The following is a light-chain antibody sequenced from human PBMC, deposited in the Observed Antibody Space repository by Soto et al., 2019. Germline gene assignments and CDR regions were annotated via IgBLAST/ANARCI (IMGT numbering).Light chain of an antibody. CDR1: QSVSSSF. V-gene: IGKV3-20*01. J-gene: IGKJ2*02. CDR2: GAS. Sequence: EIVLTQSPGTLSLSPGERATLSCRASQSVSSSFLAWYQQKPGQAPRLLIYGASSRATGIPDRFSGSGSGTDFTLSISRLEPEDFAVYYCQQYGYSFRTFGQGTKLEIK. CDR3: QQYGYSFRT.